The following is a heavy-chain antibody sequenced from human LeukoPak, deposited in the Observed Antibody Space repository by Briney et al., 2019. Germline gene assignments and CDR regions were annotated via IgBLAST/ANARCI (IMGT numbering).Heavy chain of an antibody. CDR2: INPNSGGT. Sequence: ASVKVSCKASGYTFTGYYMHWVRQAPGQGLEWMGRINPNSGGTNYAQKFQGRVTMTRDTSISTAYMELSRLRSDDTAVYYCARDPLPRYCSSTGCPTYYYYYMDVWGKGTTVTVSS. D-gene: IGHD2-2*01. CDR1: GYTFTGYY. V-gene: IGHV1-2*06. J-gene: IGHJ6*03. CDR3: ARDPLPRYCSSTGCPTYYYYYMDV.